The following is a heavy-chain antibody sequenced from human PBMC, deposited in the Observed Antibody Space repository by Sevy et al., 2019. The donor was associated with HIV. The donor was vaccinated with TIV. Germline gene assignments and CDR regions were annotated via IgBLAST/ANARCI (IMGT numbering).Heavy chain of an antibody. Sequence: SETLSLTCTVSGGSMSSYFWSWIRQPPGKGLEWIGYIYYTGTTNYNPSLKSRLTMSFDTSKNRLSLKLTAVTAADTAVYYCARDSVLSPRVFDSWGQGTLVTVSS. CDR1: GGSMSSYF. CDR3: ARDSVLSPRVFDS. CDR2: IYYTGTT. D-gene: IGHD3-10*01. V-gene: IGHV4-59*01. J-gene: IGHJ4*02.